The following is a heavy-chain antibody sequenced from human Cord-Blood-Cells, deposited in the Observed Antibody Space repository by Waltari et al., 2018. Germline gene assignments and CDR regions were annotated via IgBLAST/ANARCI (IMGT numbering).Heavy chain of an antibody. V-gene: IGHV4-34*01. CDR3: ARLMGDY. J-gene: IGHJ4*02. Sequence: QVQLQQWGAGLLKPSENLSLTCAVYGVSFSGSSWSWIRQPPGKGLEWMGEINHSGSPNYNPSLKGRVTISVDTSKNQFSLKLSSVTAADTAVYYCARLMGDYWGQGTLVTVSS. CDR2: INHSGSP. D-gene: IGHD3-16*01. CDR1: GVSFSGSS.